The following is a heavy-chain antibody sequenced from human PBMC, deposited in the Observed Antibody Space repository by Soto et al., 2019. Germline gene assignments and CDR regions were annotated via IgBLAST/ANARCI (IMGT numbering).Heavy chain of an antibody. Sequence: SETLSLTCTVSGGSISSYYWSWIRQPAGKGLEWIGRIYTSGSTNYNPSLKSRVTMSVDTSKNQFSLKLSSVTAADTAVYYYARGHNYYGSGSYSDYYYNGIDVCGQATTVTGS. J-gene: IGHJ6*02. V-gene: IGHV4-4*07. CDR2: IYTSGST. D-gene: IGHD3-10*01. CDR1: GGSISSYY. CDR3: ARGHNYYGSGSYSDYYYNGIDV.